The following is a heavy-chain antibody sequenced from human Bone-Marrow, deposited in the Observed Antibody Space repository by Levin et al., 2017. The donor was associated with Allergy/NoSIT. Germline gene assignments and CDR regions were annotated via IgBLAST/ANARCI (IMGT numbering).Heavy chain of an antibody. D-gene: IGHD6-6*01. CDR2: ISYDGSNK. V-gene: IGHV3-30*18. Sequence: GESLKISCAASGFTFSSYGMHWVRQAPGKGLEWVAVISYDGSNKYYADSVKGRFTISRDNSKNTLYLQMNSLRAEDTAVYYCAKCGCIAARRGLYYGMDVWGQGTTVTVSS. CDR1: GFTFSSYG. J-gene: IGHJ6*02. CDR3: AKCGCIAARRGLYYGMDV.